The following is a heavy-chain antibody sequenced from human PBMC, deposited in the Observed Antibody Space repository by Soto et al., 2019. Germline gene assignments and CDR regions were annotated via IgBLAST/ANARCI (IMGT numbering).Heavy chain of an antibody. CDR3: AKNQGVELVPLATVDWFDP. D-gene: IGHD1-26*01. CDR1: GFIFENFG. Sequence: GGSLRLSCAASGFIFENFGMSWVRQAPGKGLEWISSISGSGFKKYYADSVKGRFTISRDNSKSAVYLELNNLSAEDTAVYHCAKNQGVELVPLATVDWFDPWGQGSVVTVS. J-gene: IGHJ5*02. CDR2: ISGSGFKK. V-gene: IGHV3-23*01.